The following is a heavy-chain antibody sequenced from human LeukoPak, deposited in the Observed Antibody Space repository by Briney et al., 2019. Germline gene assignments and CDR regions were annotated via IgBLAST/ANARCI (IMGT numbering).Heavy chain of an antibody. J-gene: IGHJ5*02. V-gene: IGHV3-21*01. CDR1: GFTFSSYS. CDR3: ATGDKQLLFKRRKGGFDP. Sequence: GGSLRLSCAASGFTFSSYSMNWVRQAPGKGLEWVSSISSSSNYIYYADSVKGRFTISRDNAKNSLYLQMNSPRAEDTAVYYCATGDKQLLFKRRKGGFDPWGQGTLVTVSS. CDR2: ISSSSNYI. D-gene: IGHD2-2*01.